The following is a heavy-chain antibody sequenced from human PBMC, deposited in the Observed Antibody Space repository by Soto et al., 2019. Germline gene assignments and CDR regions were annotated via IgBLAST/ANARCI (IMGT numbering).Heavy chain of an antibody. CDR2: VNPILSMS. J-gene: IGHJ4*02. V-gene: IGHV1-69*04. D-gene: IGHD3-10*01. Sequence: QVQLVQSGAEVKRPGSSVKVSCKASGDTFSFYSINWVRQAPGLGLEWMGRVNPILSMSNYAQRFQGRVTMTADKSTITAYMELSCLRSEDTAMYYCATSYGSGYRAFDYWGQGALVTVSS. CDR1: GDTFSFYS. CDR3: ATSYGSGYRAFDY.